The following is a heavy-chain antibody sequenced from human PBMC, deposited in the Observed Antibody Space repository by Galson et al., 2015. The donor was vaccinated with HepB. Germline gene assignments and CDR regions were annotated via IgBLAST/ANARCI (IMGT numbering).Heavy chain of an antibody. D-gene: IGHD6-13*01. Sequence: SVKVSCKASGGTFSNYAISWVRQAPGQGLEWMGGIIPIFGTANYAQKFQGRVTITADESTSTAYMELSSLRSEDTAVYYCASKEEQHALGYWGQGTLVTVSS. CDR3: ASKEEQHALGY. J-gene: IGHJ4*02. V-gene: IGHV1-69*13. CDR1: GGTFSNYA. CDR2: IIPIFGTA.